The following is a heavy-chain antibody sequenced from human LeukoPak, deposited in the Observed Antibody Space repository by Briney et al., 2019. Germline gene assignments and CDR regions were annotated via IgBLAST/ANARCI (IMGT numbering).Heavy chain of an antibody. D-gene: IGHD3-10*01. CDR3: ARTPFGGFSDY. J-gene: IGHJ4*02. CDR1: GYTFTGYY. Sequence: ASVKVSCKASGYTFTGYYMHWVRQAPGQGLEWMGWISAYNGNTNYAQKLQGRVTMTTDTSTSTAYMELRSLRSDDTAVYYCARTPFGGFSDYWGQGTLVTVSS. CDR2: ISAYNGNT. V-gene: IGHV1-18*04.